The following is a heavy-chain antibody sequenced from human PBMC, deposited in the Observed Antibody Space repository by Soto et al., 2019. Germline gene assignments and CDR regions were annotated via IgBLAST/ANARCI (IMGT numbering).Heavy chain of an antibody. V-gene: IGHV1-69*12. D-gene: IGHD2-2*01. CDR1: GGTFSTSA. CDR2: IMPVFPTP. J-gene: IGHJ6*02. CDR3: ARDKARLPLGENYYYILDV. Sequence: QVQLVQSGAEVKKPGSSVKVSCKASGGTFSTSAISWVRQAPGQGLEWVGGIMPVFPTPDYAQNFQGRVTITAYDSTSTAYLELTSLRADDTAVYYCARDKARLPLGENYYYILDVWGQGTAIAVSS.